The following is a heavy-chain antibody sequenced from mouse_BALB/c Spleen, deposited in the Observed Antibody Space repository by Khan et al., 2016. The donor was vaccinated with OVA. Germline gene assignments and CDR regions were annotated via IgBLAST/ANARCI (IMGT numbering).Heavy chain of an antibody. Sequence: QVQLKESGAELARPGASVKMSCKASGYTFTTYTMHWVKQRPGQGLEWIGYINPSNGYTNYNQKFKDKSTLTADQSSSTAYMQLSSLKSDYSAVYYCAREGAYYRSDGWFSYWGKGTLVTVSA. V-gene: IGHV1-4*01. J-gene: IGHJ3*01. D-gene: IGHD2-14*01. CDR3: AREGAYYRSDGWFSY. CDR2: INPSNGYT. CDR1: GYTFTTYT.